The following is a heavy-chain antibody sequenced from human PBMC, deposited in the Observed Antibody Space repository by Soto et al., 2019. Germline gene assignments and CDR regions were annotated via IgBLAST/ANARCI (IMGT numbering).Heavy chain of an antibody. V-gene: IGHV1-69*13. D-gene: IGHD3-10*02. CDR3: ASRVRGEAYYYYGMDV. J-gene: IGHJ6*02. CDR2: IIPIFGTA. Sequence: SVKVSCKASGVTFSSYAISWVRQAPGQGLEWMGGIIPIFGTANYAQKFQGRVTITADESTSTAYMELSSLRSEDTAVYYCASRVRGEAYYYYGMDVWGQGTTVTVSS. CDR1: GVTFSSYA.